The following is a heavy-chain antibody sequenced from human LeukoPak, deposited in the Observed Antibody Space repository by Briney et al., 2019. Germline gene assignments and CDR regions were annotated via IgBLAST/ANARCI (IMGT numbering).Heavy chain of an antibody. J-gene: IGHJ5*02. V-gene: IGHV4-34*01. CDR2: INHSGST. D-gene: IGHD3-10*01. CDR1: GGSFSGYY. CDR3: AREGLYYSQRYFDP. Sequence: SETLSLTCAVYGGSFSGYYWSWIRQPPGKGLEWIGEINHSGSTNYNPSLKSRVTISVDTSKNQFSLKLSSVTSADTAVYYCAREGLYYSQRYFDPWGQGTLVTVSS.